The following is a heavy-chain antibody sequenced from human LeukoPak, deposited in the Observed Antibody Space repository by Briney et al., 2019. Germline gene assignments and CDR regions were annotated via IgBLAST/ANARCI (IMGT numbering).Heavy chain of an antibody. CDR3: ARDRYYYGSGSYYFDY. CDR1: GGSFSGYY. Sequence: PSETLSLTCAVYGGSFSGYYWSWIRQPPGKGLEWIGEINHSGSTNYNPSLKSRVTMSVDTSKNQFSLKLSSVTAADTAVYYCARDRYYYGSGSYYFDYWGQGTLVTVSS. V-gene: IGHV4-34*01. CDR2: INHSGST. J-gene: IGHJ4*02. D-gene: IGHD3-10*01.